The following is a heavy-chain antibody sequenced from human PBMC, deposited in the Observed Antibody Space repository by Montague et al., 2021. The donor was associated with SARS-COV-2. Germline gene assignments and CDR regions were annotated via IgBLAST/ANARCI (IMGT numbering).Heavy chain of an antibody. CDR1: GGSFSTYS. V-gene: IGHV4-34*01. Sequence: SETLSLTCAVHGGSFSTYSWNWIRQHPGKGLEWIGEIHHGGSTNYNPSLKSRVPISADTSKNQFSLKLTSVAAAATAVYYCARLGDGVVPSPILGVGPYYSSYYMDVWGKGTTVTVSS. J-gene: IGHJ6*03. CDR3: ARLGDGVVPSPILGVGPYYSSYYMDV. CDR2: IHHGGST. D-gene: IGHD3-10*01.